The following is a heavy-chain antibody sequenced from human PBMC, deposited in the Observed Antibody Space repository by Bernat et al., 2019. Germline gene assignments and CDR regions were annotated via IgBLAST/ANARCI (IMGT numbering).Heavy chain of an antibody. CDR3: AKDRDIVLVPAAIVGGMDV. CDR2: ISYDGSNK. J-gene: IGHJ6*02. CDR1: GFTFSSYG. Sequence: VQLVESGGGVVQPGRSLRLSCAATGFTFSSYGMHWVRQAPGKGLEWVAVISYDGSNKYYADSVKGRFTISRDNSKNTLYLQMNSLRAEDTAVYYCAKDRDIVLVPAAIVGGMDVWGQGTTVTVSS. D-gene: IGHD2-2*01. V-gene: IGHV3-30*18.